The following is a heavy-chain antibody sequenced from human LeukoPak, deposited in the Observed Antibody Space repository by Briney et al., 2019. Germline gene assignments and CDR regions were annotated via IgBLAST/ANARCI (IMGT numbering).Heavy chain of an antibody. D-gene: IGHD5-24*01. J-gene: IGHJ4*02. V-gene: IGHV3-7*03. CDR3: AKEGRSLQSY. CDR2: IKDDGTET. Sequence: GGSLRLSCAASGFMFSSNWMSWVRLAPGKGLEWVANIKDDGTETYYVDSVEGRFTVSRDNAKNSLYLQMNSLRVEDTAVYYCAKEGRSLQSYWGQGTLVTVSS. CDR1: GFMFSSNW.